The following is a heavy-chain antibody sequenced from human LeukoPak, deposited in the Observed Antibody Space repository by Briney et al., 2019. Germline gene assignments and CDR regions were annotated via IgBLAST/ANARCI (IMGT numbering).Heavy chain of an antibody. D-gene: IGHD6-13*01. V-gene: IGHV1-18*01. CDR2: ISGYNGNA. CDR1: GYTFTSSG. Sequence: GASVKVSCKASGYTFTSSGISWVRQAPGQGLEWMGWISGYNGNANYARNLQGRVTMTTDTSTNTAYMELRSLRYDDTAVYYCARELGIAAPSDYWGQGTLVTVSS. CDR3: ARELGIAAPSDY. J-gene: IGHJ4*02.